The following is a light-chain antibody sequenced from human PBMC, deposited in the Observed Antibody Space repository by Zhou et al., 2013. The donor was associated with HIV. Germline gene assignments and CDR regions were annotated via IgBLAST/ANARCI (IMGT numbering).Light chain of an antibody. CDR3: QQYYSTLCT. V-gene: IGKV1-NL1*01. Sequence: DIQMTQSPSSLSASVGDRVTITCRASQGISNYLAWYQQKPGKVPKLLLHTTSTLESGVPSRFSGGGSGTDYSLTINGLQPEDFATYYCQQYYSTLCTFGPGTKLDLK. J-gene: IGKJ2*02. CDR1: QGISNY. CDR2: TTS.